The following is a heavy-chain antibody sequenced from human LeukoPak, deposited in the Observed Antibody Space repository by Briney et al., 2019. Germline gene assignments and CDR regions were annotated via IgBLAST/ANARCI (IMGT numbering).Heavy chain of an antibody. Sequence: GGSLRLSCAASGFTFSSSSMNWVRQAPGKGLEWVSSISSSSSYIYYADSVKGRFTISRDNAKNSLYLQMNSLRAEDTAVYYCASIAVAAPFDYWGQGTLVTVSS. V-gene: IGHV3-21*01. CDR1: GFTFSSSS. D-gene: IGHD6-19*01. CDR2: ISSSSSYI. CDR3: ASIAVAAPFDY. J-gene: IGHJ4*02.